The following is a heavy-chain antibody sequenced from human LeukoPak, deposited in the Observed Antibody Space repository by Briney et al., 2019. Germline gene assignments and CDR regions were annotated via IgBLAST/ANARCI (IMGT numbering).Heavy chain of an antibody. CDR1: GGTFSSYA. CDR2: IIPIFGTA. Sequence: ASVKVSCKASGGTFSSYAISWVRQAPGQGLEWMGGIIPIFGTANYAQKFQGRVTITADESTSTAYMELSSLRSEDTALYYCARDTTRDYYDSSGYLDYWGQGTLVTVSS. CDR3: ARDTTRDYYDSSGYLDY. V-gene: IGHV1-69*01. D-gene: IGHD3-22*01. J-gene: IGHJ4*02.